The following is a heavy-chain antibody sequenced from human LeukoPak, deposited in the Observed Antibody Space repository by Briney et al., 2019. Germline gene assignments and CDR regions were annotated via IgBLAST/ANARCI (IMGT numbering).Heavy chain of an antibody. CDR2: IYSSGST. Sequence: SETLSLTCTVSGGSINSYYWSWIRQPAGKGLEWIGRIYSSGSTNYNPTLKSRVSMSVDTSKNQFSLKLTSVTAADTALYYCAGGGKATVVTMWGQGILVTVSS. V-gene: IGHV4-4*07. CDR1: GGSINSYY. CDR3: AGGGKATVVTM. J-gene: IGHJ4*02. D-gene: IGHD4-23*01.